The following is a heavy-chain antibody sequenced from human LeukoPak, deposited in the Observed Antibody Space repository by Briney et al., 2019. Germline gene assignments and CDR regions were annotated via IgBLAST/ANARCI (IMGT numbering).Heavy chain of an antibody. CDR3: TKRVAASRSSYCMDV. CDR1: GFTFSNYA. J-gene: IGHJ6*03. CDR2: IISGGSAI. D-gene: IGHD2-15*01. Sequence: GGSLRLSCAASGFTFSNYAMTWVRQAPGKGLEWVSSIISGGSAIYYAESVRGRFIMSRDDSKNMVYLQVNSLRVEDTALYYCTKRVAASRSSYCMDVWGKGTTVTVSS. V-gene: IGHV3-23*01.